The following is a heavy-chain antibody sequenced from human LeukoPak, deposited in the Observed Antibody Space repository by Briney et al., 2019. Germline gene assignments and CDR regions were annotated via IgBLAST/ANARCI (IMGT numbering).Heavy chain of an antibody. V-gene: IGHV4-61*02. D-gene: IGHD3-16*02. CDR1: GGSISSGSYY. Sequence: SETLSLTCTVSGGSISSGSYYWSWIRQPAGKGLEWIGRIYTSGSTNYNPSLKSRVTISVDTSKNQFSLKLSSVTAADTAVYYCARGAYDYVWGSYRDIDYWGQGTLVTVSS. J-gene: IGHJ4*02. CDR3: ARGAYDYVWGSYRDIDY. CDR2: IYTSGST.